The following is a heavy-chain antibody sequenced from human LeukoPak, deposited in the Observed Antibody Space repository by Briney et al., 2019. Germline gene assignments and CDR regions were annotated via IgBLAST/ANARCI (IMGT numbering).Heavy chain of an antibody. D-gene: IGHD2-8*02. Sequence: GGSLRLSCAASGFTFSSYSINWVRQAPGKGLEWVSSISSSSSYIYYADSVKGRFTISRDNAKNSLFLQMNSLRAEDTAVYYCARVPRGILGWFDPWGQGTLVTVSS. J-gene: IGHJ5*02. CDR3: ARVPRGILGWFDP. V-gene: IGHV3-21*01. CDR2: ISSSSSYI. CDR1: GFTFSSYS.